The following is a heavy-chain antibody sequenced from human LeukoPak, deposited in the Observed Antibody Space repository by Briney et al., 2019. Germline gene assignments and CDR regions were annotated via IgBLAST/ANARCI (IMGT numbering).Heavy chain of an antibody. CDR3: ERRSWYGVYYFES. CDR2: MNPNSGNT. D-gene: IGHD6-13*01. J-gene: IGHJ4*02. V-gene: IGHV1-8*01. CDR1: GYTFTSYD. Sequence: SVNVSCKDSGYTFTSYDINWVRQATGPTLTWTSWMNPNSGNTGYTHKFQGRVTMTRNTSIMSAYMEPSSLGSEDTAVYYCERRSWYGVYYFESWGQGTLVTVSS.